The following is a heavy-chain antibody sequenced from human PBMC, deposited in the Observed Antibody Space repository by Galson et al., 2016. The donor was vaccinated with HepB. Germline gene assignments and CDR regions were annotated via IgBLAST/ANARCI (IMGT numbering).Heavy chain of an antibody. CDR1: GFAFSAYG. CDR2: ISTSGGST. V-gene: IGHV3-23*01. Sequence: SLRLSCAASGFAFSAYGMTWVRQAPRKGLEWVAAISTSGGSTDYADSVRDRFTISRDNSKNMLYLQMNSLRAEDSALYYCAKGTTRLGDNWGQGILVTVSS. CDR3: AKGTTRLGDN. J-gene: IGHJ4*02. D-gene: IGHD4-11*01.